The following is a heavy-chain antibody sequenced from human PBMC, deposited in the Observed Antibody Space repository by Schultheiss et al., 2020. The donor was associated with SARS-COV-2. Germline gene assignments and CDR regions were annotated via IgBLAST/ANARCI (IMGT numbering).Heavy chain of an antibody. CDR2: IYHSGST. CDR1: GGSFSGYY. J-gene: IGHJ6*03. CDR3: ARVRANYYYYMDV. V-gene: IGHV4-34*01. Sequence: SETLSLTCAVYGGSFSGYYWSWIRQPPGKGLEWIGEIYHSGSTNYNPSLKSRVTISVDTSKNQFSLRLNSVTAADTAVYYCARVRANYYYYMDVWGKGTTVTVSS.